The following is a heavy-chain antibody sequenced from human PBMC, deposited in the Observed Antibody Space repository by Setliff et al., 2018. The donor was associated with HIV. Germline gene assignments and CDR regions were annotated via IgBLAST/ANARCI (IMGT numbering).Heavy chain of an antibody. CDR2: INPRSGVT. CDR1: GYTFSDHY. J-gene: IGHJ4*02. V-gene: IGHV1-2*02. Sequence: ASVKVSCKSSGYTFSDHYIHWVRQAPGQGLQWMGWINPRSGVTKYAQKFQGRFIMTTVTTINTLYMELERLTSDDTALYYCARDSGTNDHFLSPYYGALDFWGLGTLVTVSS. CDR3: ARDSGTNDHFLSPYYGALDF. D-gene: IGHD3-3*02.